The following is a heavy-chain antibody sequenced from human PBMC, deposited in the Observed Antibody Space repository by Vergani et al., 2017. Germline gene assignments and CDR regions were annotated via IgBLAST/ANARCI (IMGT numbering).Heavy chain of an antibody. CDR2: IWYDGSNK. J-gene: IGHJ6*03. Sequence: QVQLVESGGGVVQPGRSLRLSCAAPGFTFSSYGMHWVRQAPGKGLEWVAVIWYDGSNKYYADSVKGRFTISRDNSKNTLYLQMSSLRAEDTAVYYCARGTDFNRSIFVLHYYMDVWGKGTTVTVSS. CDR3: ARGTDFNRSIFVLHYYMDV. V-gene: IGHV3-33*01. D-gene: IGHD3-3*01. CDR1: GFTFSSYG.